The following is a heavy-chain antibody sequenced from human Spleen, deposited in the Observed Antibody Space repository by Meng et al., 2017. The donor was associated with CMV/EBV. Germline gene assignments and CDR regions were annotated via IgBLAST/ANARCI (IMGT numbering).Heavy chain of an antibody. J-gene: IGHJ6*02. CDR2: IYIDGST. D-gene: IGHD2-2*01. CDR3: VPGHCGSTSCLSDFYYFGMSV. Sequence: GESLKISCAASGFIVSSDNMNWVRQSPGKGLEWVSIIYIDGSTSYAASVKGRFTISRDNTKKSLYLQMNRLRAGDTAVYYCVPGHCGSTSCLSDFYYFGMSVWGRGTTVTVSS. V-gene: IGHV3-53*01. CDR1: GFIVSSDN.